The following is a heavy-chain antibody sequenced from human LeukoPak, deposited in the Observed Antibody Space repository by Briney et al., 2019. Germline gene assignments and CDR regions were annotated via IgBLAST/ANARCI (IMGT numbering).Heavy chain of an antibody. V-gene: IGHV1-69*13. J-gene: IGHJ5*02. CDR1: GGTFSSYA. CDR2: IIPIFGTA. Sequence: SVKVSCKASGGTFSSYAISWVRQAPRQGLEWMGGIIPIFGTANYAQKFQGRVTITADESTSTAYMELSSLRSEDTAVYYCARGITIPRGWFDPWGQGTLLTVSS. CDR3: ARGITIPRGWFDP. D-gene: IGHD3-3*01.